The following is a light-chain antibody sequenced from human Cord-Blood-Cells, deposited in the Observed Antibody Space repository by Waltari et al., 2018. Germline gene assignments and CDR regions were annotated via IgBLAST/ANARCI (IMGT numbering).Light chain of an antibody. CDR2: DVS. Sequence: QSALTQPASVSGSPGQSITISCTGTSSDVGGYNYVSWYQQHPGKAPKLMLYDVSNRPSGVSIRFSGSKSGNTASLTISGLQAEDEADYYCSSYTSSSTWVFGGGTKLTVL. J-gene: IGLJ3*02. V-gene: IGLV2-14*01. CDR1: SSDVGGYNY. CDR3: SSYTSSSTWV.